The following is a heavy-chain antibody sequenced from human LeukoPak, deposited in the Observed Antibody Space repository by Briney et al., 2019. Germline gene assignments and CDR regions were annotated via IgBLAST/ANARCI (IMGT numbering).Heavy chain of an antibody. CDR3: AKAIAWELRRNYFDY. J-gene: IGHJ4*02. V-gene: IGHV3-23*01. Sequence: GGSLRLSCAASGFTFSSYGMSWVRQAPGKGLEWVSAISCSGGSTYYADSVKGRFTISRDNSKNTLYLQMNSLRAEDTAVYYCAKAIAWELRRNYFDYWGQGTLVTVSS. CDR2: ISCSGGST. D-gene: IGHD1-26*01. CDR1: GFTFSSYG.